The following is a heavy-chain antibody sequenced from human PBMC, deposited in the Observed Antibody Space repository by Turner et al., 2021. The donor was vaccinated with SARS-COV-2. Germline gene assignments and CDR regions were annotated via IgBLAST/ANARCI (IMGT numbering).Heavy chain of an antibody. D-gene: IGHD2-2*01. Sequence: EVQLVESGGGLVKPGGSLRLSCAAPGFTFSSYSMNWVRQAPGKGLEWVSSISSSSSYIYYADSVKGRFTISRDNAKNSLYLQMNSLRAEDTAVYYCARDHRPVVVPAAKRAGSYYYGMDVWGQGTTVTVSS. V-gene: IGHV3-21*01. CDR3: ARDHRPVVVPAAKRAGSYYYGMDV. CDR1: GFTFSSYS. CDR2: ISSSSSYI. J-gene: IGHJ6*02.